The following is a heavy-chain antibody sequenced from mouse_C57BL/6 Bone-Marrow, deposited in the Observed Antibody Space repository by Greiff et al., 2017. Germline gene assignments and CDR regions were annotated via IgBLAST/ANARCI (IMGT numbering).Heavy chain of an antibody. CDR2: IHPNSGST. CDR1: GYTFTSYW. Sequence: VQLQQPGAELVKPGASVKLSCKASGYTFTSYWMHWVKQRPGQGLEWIGMIHPNSGSTNYNEKFKSKATLTVDKSSSTAYMQLSSLTSEDSAVYYCARQGTTVVAKGYFDVWGTGTTVTGSS. V-gene: IGHV1-64*01. J-gene: IGHJ1*03. D-gene: IGHD1-1*01. CDR3: ARQGTTVVAKGYFDV.